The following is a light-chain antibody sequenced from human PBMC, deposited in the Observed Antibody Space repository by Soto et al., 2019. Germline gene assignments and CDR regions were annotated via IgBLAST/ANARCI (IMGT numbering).Light chain of an antibody. V-gene: IGKV1-39*01. CDR2: AAS. Sequence: DIQMTQSPSSLSASVGDRVTITCRASQSVSTYLNWYQQKPGKAPKLLISAASSLQSGVPSRFGGSGSGTEFTLSISSLQPEDFATYYCQQSYSAPPHTFGGGTKVEIK. CDR1: QSVSTY. J-gene: IGKJ4*01. CDR3: QQSYSAPPHT.